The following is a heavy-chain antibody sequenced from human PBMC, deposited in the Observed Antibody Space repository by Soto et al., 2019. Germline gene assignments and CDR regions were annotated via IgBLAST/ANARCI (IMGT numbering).Heavy chain of an antibody. J-gene: IGHJ6*02. D-gene: IGHD5-18*01. CDR1: GFTFSSYW. CDR2: INSAGSYT. Sequence: EVQLVESGGGLVQPGGSRTLSCAASGFTFSSYWIHWVRQAPGKGLVWVSRINSAGSYTTYADSVKGRFTISRDNAKKTLYLQMNSLRDEDTAVYYGVRAPIHDYALDVWGQGTRVIVSS. V-gene: IGHV3-74*01. CDR3: VRAPIHDYALDV.